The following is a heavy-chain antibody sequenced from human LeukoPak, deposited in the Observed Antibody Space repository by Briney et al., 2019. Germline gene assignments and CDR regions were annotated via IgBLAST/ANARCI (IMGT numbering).Heavy chain of an antibody. V-gene: IGHV1-69*13. D-gene: IGHD5-18*01. CDR1: GGTFSCYA. CDR3: ARDAGSYGYHFDY. Sequence: SVKVSCKASGGTFSCYAISWVRQAPGQGLEWMGGIIPIFGTANYAQKFQGRVTITADESTSTAYMELSSLRSEDTAVYYCARDAGSYGYHFDYWGQGTLVTVSS. CDR2: IIPIFGTA. J-gene: IGHJ4*02.